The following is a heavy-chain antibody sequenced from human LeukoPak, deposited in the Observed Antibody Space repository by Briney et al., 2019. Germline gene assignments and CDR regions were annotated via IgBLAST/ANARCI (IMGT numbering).Heavy chain of an antibody. Sequence: PGGSLRLSCAASGFTFSSYGMHWVRQAPGKGLEWVAVISYDGSNKYYADSVKGRFTISRDNSKNTLYLQMNSLRAEDTAVYYCAKIRPPAYDFWGQGTMVTVSS. CDR1: GFTFSSYG. D-gene: IGHD3-3*02. V-gene: IGHV3-30*18. CDR2: ISYDGSNK. J-gene: IGHJ3*01. CDR3: AKIRPPAYDF.